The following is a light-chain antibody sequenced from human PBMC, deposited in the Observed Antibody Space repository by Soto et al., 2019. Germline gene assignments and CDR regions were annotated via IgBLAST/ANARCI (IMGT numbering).Light chain of an antibody. J-gene: IGKJ3*01. CDR1: QSISSY. Sequence: DIQMTQSPSSLSASVGDRVTITCRASQSISSYLNWYQQKPGKAPKLLIYAASSLQSGVPSRFSGSGSGTDFTLTISSLQPEDFPTYYCHQSYSTPRFTFGPGTKVDIK. CDR2: AAS. CDR3: HQSYSTPRFT. V-gene: IGKV1-39*01.